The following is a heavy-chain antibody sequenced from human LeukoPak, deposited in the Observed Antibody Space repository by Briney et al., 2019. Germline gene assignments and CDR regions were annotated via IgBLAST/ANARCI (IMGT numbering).Heavy chain of an antibody. CDR3: ARGEDGYPGY. J-gene: IGHJ4*02. CDR2: INPNSGNT. Sequence: GASVKVSCKASGYTFTGYYMHWVRQAPGQGLEWMGRINPNSGNTGYAQKFQGRVTMTRNTSISTAYMELSSLRSEDTAVYYCARGEDGYPGYWGQGTLVTVSS. D-gene: IGHD5-24*01. CDR1: GYTFTGYY. V-gene: IGHV1-8*02.